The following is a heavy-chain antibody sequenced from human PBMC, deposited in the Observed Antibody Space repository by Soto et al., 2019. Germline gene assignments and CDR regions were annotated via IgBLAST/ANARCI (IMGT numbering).Heavy chain of an antibody. D-gene: IGHD6-13*01. CDR2: ISSRSTYI. CDR3: ARGGAAGDTDAFYI. V-gene: IGHV3-21*01. J-gene: IGHJ3*02. CDR1: GFMFSSYT. Sequence: EVPLVESGGGLVMPGGSLSLSCTASGFMFSSYTMNWVRQAPGKGLEWVSSISSRSTYIYYADSLKGRCTISRDNAKNSLYLQMNSPRAEDTVVYYCARGGAAGDTDAFYISGQGTMVTVSS.